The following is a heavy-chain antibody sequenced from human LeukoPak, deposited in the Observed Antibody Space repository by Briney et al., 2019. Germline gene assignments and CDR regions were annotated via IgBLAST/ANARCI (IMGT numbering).Heavy chain of an antibody. CDR3: ARGPDSGSHFAWFDP. J-gene: IGHJ5*02. Sequence: ASETLSLTCAVSGYSISSAYYWGWIRQPPGKGLEWIGSIYHSGSTHYNPPFKSRVTTLVDTSRNQFSLKLTSVTAADTAVYYCARGPDSGSHFAWFDPWGQGTLVTVSS. CDR2: IYHSGST. CDR1: GYSISSAYY. D-gene: IGHD3-10*01. V-gene: IGHV4-38-2*01.